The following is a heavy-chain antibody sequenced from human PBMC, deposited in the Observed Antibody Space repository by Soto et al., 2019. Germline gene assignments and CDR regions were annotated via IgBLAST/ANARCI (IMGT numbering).Heavy chain of an antibody. V-gene: IGHV4-34*01. CDR3: ARGQVTRVRGAKEAVSYYYGMDV. CDR2: INHSGST. D-gene: IGHD3-10*01. J-gene: IGHJ6*02. Sequence: SETLSLTCAVYGGSFSGYYWSWIRQPPGKGLEWIGEINHSGSTNYNPSLKSRVTISVDTSKNQFSLKLSSVTAADTAVYYCARGQVTRVRGAKEAVSYYYGMDVWGQGTTVTVSS. CDR1: GGSFSGYY.